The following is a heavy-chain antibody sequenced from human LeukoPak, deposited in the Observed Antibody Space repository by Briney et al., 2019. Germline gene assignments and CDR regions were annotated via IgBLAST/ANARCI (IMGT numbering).Heavy chain of an antibody. V-gene: IGHV3-30*18. CDR1: GFTFSSYG. J-gene: IGHJ4*02. Sequence: GGSLRLSCAASGFTFSSYGMHWVRQAPGKGLEWVAVVSYDGSNKFYIDSVKGRFTISRDNSKNTLYLQMNSLRAEDTGVYYCAKDHYWSIDYWGRGTLVTVSS. CDR3: AKDHYWSIDY. D-gene: IGHD3-3*01. CDR2: VSYDGSNK.